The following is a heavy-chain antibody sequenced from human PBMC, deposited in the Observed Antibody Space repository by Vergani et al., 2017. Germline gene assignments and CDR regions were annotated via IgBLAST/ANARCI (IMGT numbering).Heavy chain of an antibody. CDR1: GGSFSGYY. Sequence: QVQLQQWGAGLLKPSETLSLTCAVYGGSFSGYYWSWIRQPPGKGLEWIGEINHSGSTNYNPSLKSRVTISVDTSKNQFSLKLSSVTAADTAVYYCARLGVGATTRGDAFDIWGQGTMVTVSS. CDR2: INHSGST. J-gene: IGHJ3*02. CDR3: ARLGVGATTRGDAFDI. V-gene: IGHV4-34*01. D-gene: IGHD1-26*01.